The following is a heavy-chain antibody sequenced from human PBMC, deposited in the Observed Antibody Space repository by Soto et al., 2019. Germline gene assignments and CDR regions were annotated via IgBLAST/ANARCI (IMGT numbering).Heavy chain of an antibody. CDR3: TTDSHFTMTLVRFDY. CDR2: IKSKVAGGKT. J-gene: IGHJ4*01. D-gene: IGHD3-22*01. Sequence: EVQLVESGGGLVEPGGSLRLSCAASGFTFTTAWINWVRQAPGKGLEWVGRIKSKVAGGKTDFAAPVKGRFAISRDDSRNMVYFQMNSLKIEDTAVYYCTTDSHFTMTLVRFDYWGLGTLVTVSS. V-gene: IGHV3-15*07. CDR1: GFTFTTAW.